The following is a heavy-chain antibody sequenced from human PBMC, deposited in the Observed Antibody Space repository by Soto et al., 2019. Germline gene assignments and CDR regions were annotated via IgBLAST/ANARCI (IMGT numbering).Heavy chain of an antibody. CDR3: ARDRDFGMDV. CDR1: GFTFSNYW. Sequence: PGGSLRLSCAASGFTFSNYWMHWVRQAPGMGLVWVSRINSDGSYTSYADSVKGRFTISRDNPKSTLYLQMNSLRAEDTAIYYCARDRDFGMDVWGKGTKVTV. CDR2: INSDGSYT. V-gene: IGHV3-74*01. D-gene: IGHD2-21*01. J-gene: IGHJ6*04.